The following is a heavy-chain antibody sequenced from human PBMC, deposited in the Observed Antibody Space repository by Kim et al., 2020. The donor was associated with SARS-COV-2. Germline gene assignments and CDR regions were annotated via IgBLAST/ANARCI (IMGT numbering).Heavy chain of an antibody. D-gene: IGHD6-19*01. CDR1: GFTFSSYA. V-gene: IGHV3-23*01. CDR2: ISGSGGST. CDR3: AQDSAFFYSSGWSQSYFQH. J-gene: IGHJ1*01. Sequence: PGGSLRLSCAASGFTFSSYAMSWVRQAPGKGLEWVSAISGSGGSTYYADSVKGRFTISRDNSKNTLYLQMNSLRGEDTAVYYCAQDSAFFYSSGWSQSYFQHWGQGTLVTVSS.